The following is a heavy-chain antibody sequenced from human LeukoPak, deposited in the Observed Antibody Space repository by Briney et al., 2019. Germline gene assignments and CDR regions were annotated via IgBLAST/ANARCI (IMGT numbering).Heavy chain of an antibody. CDR2: IYTSGST. Sequence: SETLSLTCTVSGGSISTYYWSWIRQPAGKGLEWIGRIYTSGSTNYNPSLKSRVTMSVGTSKNQFSLKLSSVTAADTAVYYCVRVIGAPNYYYYMDVWGKGTTVTVSS. CDR1: GGSISTYY. V-gene: IGHV4-4*07. D-gene: IGHD3-22*01. CDR3: VRVIGAPNYYYYMDV. J-gene: IGHJ6*03.